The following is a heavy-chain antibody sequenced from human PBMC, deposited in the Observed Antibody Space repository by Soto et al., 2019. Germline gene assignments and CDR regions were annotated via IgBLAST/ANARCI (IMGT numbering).Heavy chain of an antibody. CDR3: ARSMDTTMVPEH. CDR1: GGTFSTYA. V-gene: IGHV1-69*06. D-gene: IGHD5-18*01. J-gene: IGHJ4*02. Sequence: SVKVYCKASGGTFSTYAISWVRQAPGQGLEWMGGIIPIYDSPNYAQKFQGRVTITADKSTSTAYMELSSLRSEDTAVYYCARSMDTTMVPEHWGEGKLVTVSS. CDR2: IIPIYDSP.